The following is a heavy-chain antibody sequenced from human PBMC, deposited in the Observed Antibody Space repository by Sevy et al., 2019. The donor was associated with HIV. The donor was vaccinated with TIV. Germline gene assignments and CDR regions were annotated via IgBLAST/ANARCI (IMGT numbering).Heavy chain of an antibody. V-gene: IGHV3-23*01. J-gene: IGHJ4*02. D-gene: IGHD2-2*02. Sequence: GGSLRLSCVASGFTFSNYAMSWVRQAPGKGLEWLSVFIASGSTYYADSVKGRFTISRDNSNNMLYLQMNSLRVEDTALYYCAKDPGHCSTTTCYTTYWGQGTLVTVSS. CDR2: FIASGST. CDR3: AKDPGHCSTTTCYTTY. CDR1: GFTFSNYA.